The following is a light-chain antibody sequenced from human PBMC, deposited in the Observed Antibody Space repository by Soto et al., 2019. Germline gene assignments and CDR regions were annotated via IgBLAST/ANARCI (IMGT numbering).Light chain of an antibody. CDR1: SSDVGGYNY. Sequence: QSALTQPASVPGSPGQSITISCTGTSSDVGGYNYVSWYQQHPGKAPKLMIYEVSNRPSGVSNRFSGSKSGNTASLTISGLQAEDEADYYCSSFTSINTWVFGGGTKVTVL. CDR3: SSFTSINTWV. CDR2: EVS. V-gene: IGLV2-14*01. J-gene: IGLJ3*02.